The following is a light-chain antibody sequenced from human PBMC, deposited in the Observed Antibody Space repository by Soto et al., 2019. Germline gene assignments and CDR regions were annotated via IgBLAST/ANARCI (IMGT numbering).Light chain of an antibody. CDR3: QKYNSVPIT. J-gene: IGKJ5*01. CDR2: AAS. V-gene: IGKV1-27*01. CDR1: QGISNN. Sequence: DIPMTQSPSSLSASVGDRVTITCRASQGISNNLAWYQQKPGKVPKLLIYAASTLQSGVPSRFSGSGSGTDFTLTISSLQPEDVATYYCQKYNSVPITFGQGTRLEIK.